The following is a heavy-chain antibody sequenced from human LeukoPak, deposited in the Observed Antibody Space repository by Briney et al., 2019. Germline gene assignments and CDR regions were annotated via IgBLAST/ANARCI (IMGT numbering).Heavy chain of an antibody. CDR2: ISYDGSNK. CDR1: GFTFSSYA. V-gene: IGHV3-30-3*01. CDR3: ARERIYFGSGGDLTDARPFYYYGMDV. Sequence: GGSLRLSCAASGFTFSSYAMHWVRQAPGKGLEWVAVISYDGSNKYYADSVKGRFTISRDNSKNTLYLQMSSLRAGDTAVYYCARERIYFGSGGDLTDARPFYYYGMDVWGRGTTVTVSS. D-gene: IGHD3-10*01. J-gene: IGHJ6*02.